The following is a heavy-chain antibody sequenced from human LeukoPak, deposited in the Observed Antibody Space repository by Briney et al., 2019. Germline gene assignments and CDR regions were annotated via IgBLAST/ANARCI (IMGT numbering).Heavy chain of an antibody. CDR3: AKLRSGDPVAATNY. V-gene: IGHV3-23*01. Sequence: PGGSLRLSCAASGFIFSNYAMSWVRQAPGKGLEWVSTISGSDGSTYYADSVKGRFTISRDNSKNTLYLQMNSLRADDTAVYYCAKLRSGDPVAATNYWGQGTLVTVSS. J-gene: IGHJ4*02. CDR2: ISGSDGST. CDR1: GFIFSNYA. D-gene: IGHD2-15*01.